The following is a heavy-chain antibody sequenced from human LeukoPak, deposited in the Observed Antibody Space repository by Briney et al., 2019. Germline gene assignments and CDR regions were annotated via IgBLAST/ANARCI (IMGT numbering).Heavy chain of an antibody. CDR2: IYYSGST. D-gene: IGHD4-17*01. CDR3: ATSAPYGPFDY. J-gene: IGHJ4*02. Sequence: SETLSLTCTVSGGSISSYYWSWIRQPPGKGLEWIGYIYYSGSTNYNPSLKSRVTISVDTSKNQFSLKLSSVTAADTAVYYCATSAPYGPFDYWGQGTLVTVSS. V-gene: IGHV4-59*01. CDR1: GGSISSYY.